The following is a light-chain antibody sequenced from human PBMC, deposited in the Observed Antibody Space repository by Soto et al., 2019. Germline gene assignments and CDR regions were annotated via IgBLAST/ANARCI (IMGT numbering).Light chain of an antibody. V-gene: IGLV1-40*01. CDR1: SSNIGAGYD. CDR3: QSYDISLSVSVI. CDR2: GNS. J-gene: IGLJ2*01. Sequence: QSVVTQPPSVSGAPGQRVTISCTGSSSNIGAGYDVQWYQQRPGAAPKLLIFGNSNRPSGVPDRFSGSRSGTSASRAITGIQAEDEADYFCQSYDISLSVSVIFGGGTKLTVL.